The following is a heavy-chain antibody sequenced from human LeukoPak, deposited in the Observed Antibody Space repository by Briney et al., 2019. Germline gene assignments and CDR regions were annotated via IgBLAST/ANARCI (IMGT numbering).Heavy chain of an antibody. CDR2: INPNSGGT. J-gene: IGHJ4*02. D-gene: IGHD6-13*01. CDR1: GYTFTGYY. V-gene: IGHV1-2*02. CDR3: ARDLAAAGTSLGY. Sequence: ASVKVSCKASGYTFTGYYMHWVRQAPGQGLEWMRWINPNSGGTNYAQKFQGRVTMTRDTSISTAYMELSRLRSDDTAVYYCARDLAAAGTSLGYWGQGTLVTVSS.